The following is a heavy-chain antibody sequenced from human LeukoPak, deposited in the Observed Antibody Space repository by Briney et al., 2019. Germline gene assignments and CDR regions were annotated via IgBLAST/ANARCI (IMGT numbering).Heavy chain of an antibody. Sequence: PGGSLRLSCAASGFTFDDYGMSWVRQAPGKGLEWVSGIDWSGGRTAYADSVKGRSTISRDNAKNSLSLQVSSLRAEDTALYYCARDLRVVITGSFDSWGQRTLVTVSS. CDR2: IDWSGGRT. D-gene: IGHD3-22*01. J-gene: IGHJ4*02. CDR3: ARDLRVVITGSFDS. V-gene: IGHV3-20*04. CDR1: GFTFDDYG.